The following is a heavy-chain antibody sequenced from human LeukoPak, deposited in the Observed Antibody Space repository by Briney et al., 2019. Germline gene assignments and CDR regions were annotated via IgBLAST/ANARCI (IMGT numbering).Heavy chain of an antibody. Sequence: SVKVSCKASGGTFSSYAISWVRQAPGQGLEWMGGIIPIFGTANYAQKFQGRVTTTTDESTSTAYMELSSLRSEDTAVYYCARDYGGLNYFDYWGQGTLVTVSS. CDR2: IIPIFGTA. D-gene: IGHD4-23*01. CDR1: GGTFSSYA. J-gene: IGHJ4*02. CDR3: ARDYGGLNYFDY. V-gene: IGHV1-69*05.